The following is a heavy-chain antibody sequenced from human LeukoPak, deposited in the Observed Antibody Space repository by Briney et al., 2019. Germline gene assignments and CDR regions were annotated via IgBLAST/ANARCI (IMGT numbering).Heavy chain of an antibody. V-gene: IGHV3-48*02. CDR1: GLTFSSYS. CDR2: ISSSSNTI. D-gene: IGHD5-12*01. CDR3: ARDSLRKQAYSGYDN. Sequence: GGSLRLSCAPSGLTFSSYSMNWVRQAPGKGLEWVSYISSSSNTIYYADSVKGRFTISRDNAKNSLYLQMNSLRDEDTCVYYCARDSLRKQAYSGYDNWGQGTLVTVSS. J-gene: IGHJ4*02.